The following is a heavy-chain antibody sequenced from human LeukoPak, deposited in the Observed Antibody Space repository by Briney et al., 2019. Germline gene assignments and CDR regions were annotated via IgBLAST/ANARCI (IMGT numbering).Heavy chain of an antibody. CDR1: GYTFTGYY. CDR3: ARDVRDCSSTSCNAVGDAFDI. Sequence: ASVKVSCKASGYTFTGYYMHWVRQAPGQWLEWMGIINPSGGSTSYAQKFQGRVTMTRDTSTSTVYMELSSLRSEDTAVYYCARDVRDCSSTSCNAVGDAFDIWGQGTMVTVSS. V-gene: IGHV1-46*01. J-gene: IGHJ3*02. D-gene: IGHD2-2*01. CDR2: INPSGGST.